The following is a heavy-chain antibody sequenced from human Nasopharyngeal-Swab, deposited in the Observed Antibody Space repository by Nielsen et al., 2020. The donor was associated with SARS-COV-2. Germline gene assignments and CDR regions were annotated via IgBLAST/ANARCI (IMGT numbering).Heavy chain of an antibody. J-gene: IGHJ6*02. CDR3: ARRDTGGMDV. V-gene: IGHV3-48*02. CDR2: ISSSSSTI. Sequence: GESLKISCAASGSTFSSYSMNWVRQAPGKGLEWVSYISSSSSTIYYADSVKGRFTISRDNAKNSLYLQMNSLRDEDTAVYYCARRDTGGMDVWGQGTTVTISS. CDR1: GSTFSSYS. D-gene: IGHD5-18*01.